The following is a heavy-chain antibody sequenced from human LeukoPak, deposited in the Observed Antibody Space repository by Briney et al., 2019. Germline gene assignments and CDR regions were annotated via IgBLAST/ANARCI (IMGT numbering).Heavy chain of an antibody. CDR3: SVLPRAEYFHH. CDR1: GFTFSSYA. J-gene: IGHJ1*01. D-gene: IGHD3-10*02. V-gene: IGHV3-64D*09. Sequence: PGGSLRLSCSASGFTFSSYAMHWVRQAPGKGLEYVSAISSNGGSTYYADSVKGRFTISRDNSKNTVYLQMSSLRAEDTAVYYCSVLPRAEYFHHWGQGTLVTVSS. CDR2: ISSNGGST.